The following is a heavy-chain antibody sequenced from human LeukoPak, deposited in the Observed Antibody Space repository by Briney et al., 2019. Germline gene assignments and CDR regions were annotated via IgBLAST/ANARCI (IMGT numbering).Heavy chain of an antibody. V-gene: IGHV4-34*01. Sequence: SETLPVTHAVYGGSFNVYYWSWIRQPPGKGLEWIGEINHSGSTNYNPSLKSRVTISVDTSKNQFSLKLSSVTAADTAVYYCARILEGISGRHRYFDYWGHGTLVTVSS. CDR2: INHSGST. J-gene: IGHJ2*01. D-gene: IGHD6-19*01. CDR1: GGSFNVYY. CDR3: ARILEGISGRHRYFDY.